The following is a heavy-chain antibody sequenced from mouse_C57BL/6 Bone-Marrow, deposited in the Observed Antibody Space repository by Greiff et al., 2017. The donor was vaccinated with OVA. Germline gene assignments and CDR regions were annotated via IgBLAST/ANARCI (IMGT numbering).Heavy chain of an antibody. CDR2: ISDGGSYT. J-gene: IGHJ2*01. CDR3: AREGCYGKV. CDR1: GFTFSSYA. V-gene: IGHV5-4*01. Sequence: EVKLMESGGGLVKPGGSLKLSCAASGFTFSSYAMSWVRQTPEKRLEWVATISDGGSYTYYPDNVKGRFTISRDNAKNNLYLQMSHLKSEDTAMYYCAREGCYGKVWGQGITLTVSS. D-gene: IGHD2-1*01.